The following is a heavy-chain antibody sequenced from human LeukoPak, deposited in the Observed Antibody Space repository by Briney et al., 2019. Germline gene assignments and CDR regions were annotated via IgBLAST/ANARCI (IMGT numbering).Heavy chain of an antibody. D-gene: IGHD2-15*01. CDR2: ISGSAGST. Sequence: PGGSLRPSCAASGFTFSSYAMSWVRQAPGKGLEWVSGISGSAGSTYYADSVKGRFTISRDNSKNTLYLQMNSLRAEDTAVYYCASIVVVEAATPHFDYWGQGTLVTVSS. V-gene: IGHV3-23*01. CDR3: ASIVVVEAATPHFDY. CDR1: GFTFSSYA. J-gene: IGHJ4*02.